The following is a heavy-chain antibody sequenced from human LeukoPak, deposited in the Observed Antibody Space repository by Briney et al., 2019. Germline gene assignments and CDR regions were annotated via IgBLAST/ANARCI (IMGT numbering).Heavy chain of an antibody. CDR1: GFTFSSYG. V-gene: IGHV3-33*01. J-gene: IGHJ4*02. Sequence: GWSLRLSCAASGFTFSSYGMHWVRQAPGKGLELVAVVWYDGSNKYYADSVKGRFTISRDNSKNTLDLQMNSLRADDTAVYYCARDLDTEAGSFDYWGQGTLVTVSS. CDR3: ARDLDTEAGSFDY. CDR2: VWYDGSNK. D-gene: IGHD3/OR15-3a*01.